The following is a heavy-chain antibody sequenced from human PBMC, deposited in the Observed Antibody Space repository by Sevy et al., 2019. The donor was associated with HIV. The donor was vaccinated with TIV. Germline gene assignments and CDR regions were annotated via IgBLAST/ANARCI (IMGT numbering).Heavy chain of an antibody. D-gene: IGHD3-22*01. V-gene: IGHV3-23*01. CDR2: IFGSGGVT. J-gene: IGHJ3*01. Sequence: GGSLRLSCAASGITFSSHAMSWVRQAPGKGLEWVSTIFGSGGVTYYAHSVKGRFTISRDYSKNTLYLQMDSLRAEDTAVYYCAGGRYDSSGSFDAFDLWGQGTTVTVSS. CDR1: GITFSSHA. CDR3: AGGRYDSSGSFDAFDL.